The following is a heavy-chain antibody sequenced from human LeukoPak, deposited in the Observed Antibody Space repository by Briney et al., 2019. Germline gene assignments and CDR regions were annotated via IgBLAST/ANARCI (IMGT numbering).Heavy chain of an antibody. V-gene: IGHV2-70*11. CDR3: ARISSGYDPASIDY. D-gene: IGHD5-12*01. CDR1: GFSLSTSGMC. J-gene: IGHJ4*02. CDR2: IDWDDDK. Sequence: SGPALVKPTQTLTLTCTFSGFSLSTSGMCVSWIRQPPGKALEWLARIDWDDDKYYSTSLKTRLTISKDTSKNQVVLTMTNMDPVDTATYYCARISSGYDPASIDYWGQGTLVTVSS.